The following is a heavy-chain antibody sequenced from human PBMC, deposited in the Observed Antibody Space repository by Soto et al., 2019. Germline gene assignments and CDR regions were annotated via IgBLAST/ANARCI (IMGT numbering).Heavy chain of an antibody. D-gene: IGHD6-19*01. CDR3: VRDIWDTSGWYFDY. Sequence: QVQLVESGGGVVQSGRSLRLSCAASGFPFSPYGMHWVRQAPGKGLEWVALIYFDGSNKYYSDSVKGRFTISRDNSNNTLYLQMNRLRAEDTATYYCVRDIWDTSGWYFDYWGQGALVTVSS. J-gene: IGHJ4*02. CDR1: GFPFSPYG. CDR2: IYFDGSNK. V-gene: IGHV3-33*01.